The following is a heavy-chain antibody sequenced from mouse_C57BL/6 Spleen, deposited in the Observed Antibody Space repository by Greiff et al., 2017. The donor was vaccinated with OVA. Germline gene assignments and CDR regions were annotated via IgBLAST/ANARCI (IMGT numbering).Heavy chain of an antibody. CDR3: ARYYYGNYNYFDY. V-gene: IGHV1-50*01. CDR2: IDPSDSYT. CDR1: GYTFTSYW. D-gene: IGHD2-1*01. J-gene: IGHJ2*01. Sequence: QVQLQQPGAELVKPGASVKLSCKASGYTFTSYWMQWVKQRPGQGLEWIGEIDPSDSYTNYNQKFKGKATLTVDTSSSTASMQLSSLTSEDSAVYYCARYYYGNYNYFDYWGQGTTLTVSS.